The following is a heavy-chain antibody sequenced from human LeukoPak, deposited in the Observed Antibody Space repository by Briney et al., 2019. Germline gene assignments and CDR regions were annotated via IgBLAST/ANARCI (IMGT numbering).Heavy chain of an antibody. CDR2: INPNSGGT. V-gene: IGHV1-2*02. Sequence: ASVKVSCKASGYTFPDYYIHWVRQAPGHALEWIGFINPNSGGTHYAQKFQGRVTVTRDTSISTVYMEMMRLRSDDTAVYYCARKGRIYGDYDYWGRGTLVTVSS. CDR1: GYTFPDYY. J-gene: IGHJ4*02. CDR3: ARKGRIYGDYDY. D-gene: IGHD4-17*01.